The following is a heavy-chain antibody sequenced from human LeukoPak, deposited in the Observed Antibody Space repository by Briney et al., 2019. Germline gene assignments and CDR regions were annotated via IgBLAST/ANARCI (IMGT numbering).Heavy chain of an antibody. CDR3: ASRIATAGSVDY. V-gene: IGHV3-23*05. J-gene: IGHJ4*02. D-gene: IGHD6-13*01. Sequence: GGSLRLSCAASGFTFSSYAMSWVRQAPGKGLEWVSVIYSSGSTYYADSVKGRFTISRDISKNTLHLQMNTLRAEDTAVYYCASRIATAGSVDYWGQGTLVTVSS. CDR2: IYSSGST. CDR1: GFTFSSYA.